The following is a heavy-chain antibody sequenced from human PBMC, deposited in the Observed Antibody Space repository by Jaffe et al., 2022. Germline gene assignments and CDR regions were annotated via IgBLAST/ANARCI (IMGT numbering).Heavy chain of an antibody. CDR3: ARDNVVVNPSWYFDL. J-gene: IGHJ2*01. CDR2: IYYSGST. V-gene: IGHV4-59*01. CDR1: GGSISSYY. Sequence: QVQLQESGPGLVKPSETLSLTCTVSGGSISSYYWSWIRQPPGKGLEWIGYIYYSGSTNYNPSLKSRVTISVDTSKNQFSLKLSSVTAADTAVYYCARDNVVVNPSWYFDLWGRGTLVTVSS. D-gene: IGHD2-15*01.